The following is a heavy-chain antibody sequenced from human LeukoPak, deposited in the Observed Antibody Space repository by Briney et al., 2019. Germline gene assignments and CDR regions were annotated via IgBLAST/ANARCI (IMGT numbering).Heavy chain of an antibody. CDR1: GGSINNHY. CDR2: IYYSGDT. D-gene: IGHD3/OR15-3a*01. Sequence: SETLSLICTVSGGSINNHYWTWIRQPPGKGLEWIGYIYYSGDTNYSPSLTSRVTISLATSKNRFSLKWRSVTAAAPAVYYCARRRGNFWTDYSAFDYWRLGTLVTV. V-gene: IGHV4-59*08. J-gene: IGHJ4*02. CDR3: ARRRGNFWTDYSAFDY.